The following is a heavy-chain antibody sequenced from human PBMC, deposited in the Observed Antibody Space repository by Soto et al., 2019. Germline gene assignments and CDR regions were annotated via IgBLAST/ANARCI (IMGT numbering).Heavy chain of an antibody. CDR1: GGSISSGDYY. J-gene: IGHJ4*02. Sequence: SETLSLTCTVSGGSISSGDYYWSWIRQPPGKGLEWIGYIYYSGSTYYNPSLKSRVTISVDTSKNQFSLKLSSVTAADTAVYYCARDSGVIAAAGLDYWGQGTLVTVSS. CDR3: ARDSGVIAAAGLDY. D-gene: IGHD6-13*01. CDR2: IYYSGST. V-gene: IGHV4-30-4*01.